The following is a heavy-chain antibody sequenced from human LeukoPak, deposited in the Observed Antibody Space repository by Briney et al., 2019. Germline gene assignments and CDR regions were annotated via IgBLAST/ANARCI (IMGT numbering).Heavy chain of an antibody. D-gene: IGHD3-16*01. J-gene: IGHJ6*02. CDR3: ARGLTLKRFKNYYYYGMDV. CDR2: MNPNSGNT. Sequence: GASVKVSCKASGYTFTSYDINWVRQATGQGLEWMGWMNPNSGNTGYAQKFQGRVTMTRNTSISTAYMELSSLRSEDTAVYYCARGLTLKRFKNYYYYGMDVWGQGTTVTVSS. V-gene: IGHV1-8*01. CDR1: GYTFTSYD.